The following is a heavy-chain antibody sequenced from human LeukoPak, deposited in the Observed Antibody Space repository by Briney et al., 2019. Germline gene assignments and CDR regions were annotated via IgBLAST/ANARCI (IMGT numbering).Heavy chain of an antibody. CDR2: INHSGST. CDR1: GGSFSGYY. D-gene: IGHD1-26*01. Sequence: SETLSLTCAVYGGSFSGYYWSWIRQPPGKGLEWIGEINHSGSTNYNPSLKSRVTISVDTSKNQFSLKLSSVTAADTAVYYCAREGSGSYFDYWGQGTLVTVSS. V-gene: IGHV4-34*01. CDR3: AREGSGSYFDY. J-gene: IGHJ4*02.